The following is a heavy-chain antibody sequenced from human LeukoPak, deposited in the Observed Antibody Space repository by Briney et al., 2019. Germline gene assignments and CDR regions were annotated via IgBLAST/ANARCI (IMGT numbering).Heavy chain of an antibody. D-gene: IGHD1-26*01. CDR3: ARDGSGSYYVLDY. Sequence: SVKVSCKASGGTFRSYAITWVRQAPGQGLEWMGRIIPILGITSYAQMFQGRVTITADKSTSTAYMELSSLRSEDTAVYSCARDGSGSYYVLDYWGQGNLVTASS. V-gene: IGHV1-69*04. CDR2: IIPILGIT. J-gene: IGHJ4*02. CDR1: GGTFRSYA.